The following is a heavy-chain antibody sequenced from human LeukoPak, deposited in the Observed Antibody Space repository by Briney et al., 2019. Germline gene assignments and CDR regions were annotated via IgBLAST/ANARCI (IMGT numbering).Heavy chain of an antibody. D-gene: IGHD3-9*01. CDR3: ASAGWLTGYDY. J-gene: IGHJ4*02. CDR2: MNPNSGNT. CDR1: GYTFTSYD. Sequence: ASVKVSCKASGYTFTSYDINWVRQATGQGLEWMGWMNPNSGNTGYAQRFQGRVTMTINTSISTAYMELSSLRSEDSAVYYCASAGWLTGYDYWGQGTLVTVSS. V-gene: IGHV1-8*01.